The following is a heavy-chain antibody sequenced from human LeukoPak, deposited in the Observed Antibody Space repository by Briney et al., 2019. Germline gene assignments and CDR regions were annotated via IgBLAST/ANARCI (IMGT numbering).Heavy chain of an antibody. J-gene: IGHJ4*02. D-gene: IGHD2-2*01. CDR1: GLIFSDYY. CDR2: ISGSGSST. Sequence: GGSLRLSCAVSGLIFSDYYMSWIRQAPGEGPEWISYISGSGSSTNYADSVKGRFTISRDNAKNSLYLQMNSLRAENTAMYYCARDDGRRATSTVVFGNWGQGTLVTVSS. CDR3: ARDDGRRATSTVVFGN. V-gene: IGHV3-11*04.